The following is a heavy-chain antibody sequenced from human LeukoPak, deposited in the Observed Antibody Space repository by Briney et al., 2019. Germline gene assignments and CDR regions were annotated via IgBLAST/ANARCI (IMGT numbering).Heavy chain of an antibody. CDR2: IYTSGST. CDR3: ARESSSHGWFDP. CDR1: GGSISSGSYY. J-gene: IGHJ5*02. Sequence: SETLSLTCTVSGGSISSGSYYWSWIRQPAGKGLEWIGRIYTSGSTNYNPSLKSRVTISVDTSKNQFSLKLSSVTAADTAVYYCARESSSHGWFDPWGRGTLVTVSS. D-gene: IGHD6-13*01. V-gene: IGHV4-61*02.